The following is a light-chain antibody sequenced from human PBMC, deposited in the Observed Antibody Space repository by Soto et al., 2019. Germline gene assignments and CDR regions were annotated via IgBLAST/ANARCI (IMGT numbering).Light chain of an antibody. CDR2: DAS. J-gene: IGKJ3*01. CDR1: QGIGSA. Sequence: AIQLTQSPSSLSASVGDRVTITCRASQGIGSALAWYQQKPGKAPKLLIYDASSLESGVPSRFGGSGSGTDFTLTISSLQPEDFATYYCQQFNSYPFTFGPGTKVDIK. V-gene: IGKV1-13*02. CDR3: QQFNSYPFT.